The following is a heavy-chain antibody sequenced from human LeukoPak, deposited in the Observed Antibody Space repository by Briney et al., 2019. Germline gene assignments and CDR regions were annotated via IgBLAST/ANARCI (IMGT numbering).Heavy chain of an antibody. CDR1: GYTFTSYY. CDR2: INPSGGGT. D-gene: IGHD3-3*01. V-gene: IGHV1-46*01. CDR3: ARDHESTYYDFWSGYFSQRSYYFDY. J-gene: IGHJ4*02. Sequence: ASVKVSCKASGYTFTSYYMHWVRQAPGQGLEWMGIINPSGGGTSYAQKFQGRVTMTRDTSTSTVYMELSSLRSEDTAVYYCARDHESTYYDFWSGYFSQRSYYFDYWGQGTLVTVSP.